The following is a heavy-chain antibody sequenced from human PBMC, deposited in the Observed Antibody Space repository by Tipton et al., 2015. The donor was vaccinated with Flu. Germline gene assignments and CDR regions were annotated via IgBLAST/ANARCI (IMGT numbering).Heavy chain of an antibody. CDR2: VHRTGGA. D-gene: IGHD3-10*02. J-gene: IGHJ4*02. CDR1: GDSIGSDYF. CDR3: ARHTGDSVRGVIDY. Sequence: GLVKPSETLSLTCSVSGDSIGSDYFWGWIRQPPGKGLQWIGNVHRTGGAYYNPSLKSRLTMSVDTSKNQFSLKLSSVTAADTAVYYCARHTGDSVRGVIDYWGQGTLVTVSS. V-gene: IGHV4-38-2*01.